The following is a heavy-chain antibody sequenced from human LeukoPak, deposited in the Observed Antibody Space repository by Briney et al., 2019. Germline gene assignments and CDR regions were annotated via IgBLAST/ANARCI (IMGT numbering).Heavy chain of an antibody. Sequence: GGSLRLSCAASGFTFSSNGMNWVRQAPGKGLEWVSYISATGGTIYYADSVKGRFTISRDNAKNSLYLQMNSLRVEDTALYYCARGRIRYYGSGSYYYYGMDVWGQGTTVTVSS. CDR2: ISATGGTI. V-gene: IGHV3-48*04. CDR3: ARGRIRYYGSGSYYYYGMDV. J-gene: IGHJ6*02. D-gene: IGHD3-10*01. CDR1: GFTFSSNG.